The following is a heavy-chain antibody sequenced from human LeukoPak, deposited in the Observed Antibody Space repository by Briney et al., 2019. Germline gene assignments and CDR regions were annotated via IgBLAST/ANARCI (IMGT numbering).Heavy chain of an antibody. CDR3: ASAELSRAKQFDY. J-gene: IGHJ4*02. CDR2: IIAYNGNT. CDR1: GYAFTSYG. V-gene: IGHV1-18*01. D-gene: IGHD1-7*01. Sequence: ASVKVSCKASGYAFTSYGITWVRQAPGQGLEWMGWIIAYNGNTHYAQKFQGRVTMTTDTSTSTSYMELRSLSSDDTAAYYCASAELSRAKQFDYWGQGTLVTVSS.